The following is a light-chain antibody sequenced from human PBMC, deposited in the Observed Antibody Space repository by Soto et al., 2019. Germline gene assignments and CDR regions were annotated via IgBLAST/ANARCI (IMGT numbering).Light chain of an antibody. J-gene: IGKJ1*01. CDR2: DAS. CDR1: QSVSSY. Sequence: EIVLTQSPATLSFSPGERATLSCRASQSVSSYLAWYQQKPGQAPRLLIYDASKRATGIPARFSGSGSGTDFTLTISSLEPEDFEVYYCQQRSNWSTTFGQGTKVEIK. V-gene: IGKV3-11*01. CDR3: QQRSNWSTT.